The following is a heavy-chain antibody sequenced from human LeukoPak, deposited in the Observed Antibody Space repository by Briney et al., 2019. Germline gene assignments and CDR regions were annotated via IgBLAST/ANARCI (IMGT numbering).Heavy chain of an antibody. Sequence: PGGSLRLSCAASGFTFSSYSMNWVRQAPGKGLEWVSSISSSSSHPYYADSVKGRFTISRDNAKNSLYLQMNSLRAEDTAVYYCGKVTTSFWGQGTLVTVSS. CDR1: GFTFSSYS. V-gene: IGHV3-21*01. CDR3: GKVTTSF. CDR2: ISSSSSHP. D-gene: IGHD4-17*01. J-gene: IGHJ4*02.